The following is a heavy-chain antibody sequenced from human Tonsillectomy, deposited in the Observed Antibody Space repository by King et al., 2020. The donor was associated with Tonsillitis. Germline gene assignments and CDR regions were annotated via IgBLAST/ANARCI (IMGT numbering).Heavy chain of an antibody. Sequence: VQLVESGGGLVQPGGSLKLSCAASGFRFSDSTMHWVRQASGKGLEWVGRIRSKANSYATEYTVSVKGRFTISRDDSKNPAYLQMNSLKTEDTAVYYCTSQGGYSYNYYYMDVWGKGTTVTVSS. CDR1: GFRFSDST. CDR2: IRSKANSYAT. J-gene: IGHJ6*03. CDR3: TSQGGYSYNYYYMDV. D-gene: IGHD5-18*01. V-gene: IGHV3-73*01.